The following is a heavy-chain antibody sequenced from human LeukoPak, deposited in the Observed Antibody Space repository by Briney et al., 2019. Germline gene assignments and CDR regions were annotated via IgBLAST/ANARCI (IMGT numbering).Heavy chain of an antibody. CDR3: ARGEILNAYYDGAGSYFSDY. V-gene: IGHV3-20*04. D-gene: IGHD3-10*01. Sequence: GGSLRLSCAASGFTFDDFDDYGINWVRQVPGKGLEWVSGINGNGGSTGYEDSVKGRFTISRDNTKKYVYLQMNSLRAEDTALYYCARGEILNAYYDGAGSYFSDYWGQGTLVTVSS. J-gene: IGHJ4*02. CDR2: INGNGGST. CDR1: GFTFDDFDDYG.